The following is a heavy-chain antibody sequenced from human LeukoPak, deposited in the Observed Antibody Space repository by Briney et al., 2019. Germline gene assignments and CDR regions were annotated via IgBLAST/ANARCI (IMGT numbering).Heavy chain of an antibody. D-gene: IGHD5-12*01. Sequence: LGGSLRLSCAAAGFTFSDYYMSSIRQAPGKGLECVSYISSSGSTIYYADSVKGRFTISRDNAKNSLYLQMNSLRAEDTAVYYCARGDLVATTRPYYYYGMDVWGQGTTVTVSS. CDR1: GFTFSDYY. V-gene: IGHV3-11*01. CDR3: ARGDLVATTRPYYYYGMDV. CDR2: ISSSGSTI. J-gene: IGHJ6*02.